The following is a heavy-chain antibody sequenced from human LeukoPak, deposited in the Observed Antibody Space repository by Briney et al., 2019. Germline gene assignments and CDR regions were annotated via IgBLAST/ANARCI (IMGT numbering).Heavy chain of an antibody. V-gene: IGHV3-30*02. J-gene: IGHJ6*03. Sequence: GGSLRLSCAASGFTFTSYGMHWVRQAPGKGLEWVAFIRYDGSHKYYVGSVKGRFTISRDNAKNTLYLQMNSLRAEDTAVYYCARVHPYYYDSSALHNYYYYMDVWGKGTTVTVSS. D-gene: IGHD3-22*01. CDR1: GFTFTSYG. CDR3: ARVHPYYYDSSALHNYYYYMDV. CDR2: IRYDGSHK.